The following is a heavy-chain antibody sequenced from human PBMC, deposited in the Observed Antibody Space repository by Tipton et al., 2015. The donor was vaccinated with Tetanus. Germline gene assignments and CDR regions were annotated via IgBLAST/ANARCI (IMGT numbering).Heavy chain of an antibody. CDR2: IYSFGST. CDR3: ARGQARGARGWGYLDY. D-gene: IGHD1-26*01. CDR1: GASISSGGYY. Sequence: TLSLTCTVSGASISSGGYYWTWIRQRPGKGLEWIGDIYSFGSTYYSPSLKSRVTISIDTSKNQYSLQLNSVTAADTAVYYCARGQARGARGWGYLDYWGQGALVTVSS. J-gene: IGHJ4*02. V-gene: IGHV4-31*03.